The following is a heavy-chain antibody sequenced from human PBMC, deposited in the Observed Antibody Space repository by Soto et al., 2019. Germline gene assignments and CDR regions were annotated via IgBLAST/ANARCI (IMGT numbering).Heavy chain of an antibody. CDR3: AMYGSGRYDGMDI. J-gene: IGHJ6*02. CDR1: GGSFSGYY. D-gene: IGHD3-10*01. Sequence: QVQLQQWGAGLLKPSETVSLTCSVYGGSFSGYYWSWIRQPPGKGLEWIVEINHSGSTNYNPSLRSRVTISVDPSKNQFSLTVSSVTAADTAVYYCAMYGSGRYDGMDIWCQGTTVTVSS. CDR2: INHSGST. V-gene: IGHV4-34*01.